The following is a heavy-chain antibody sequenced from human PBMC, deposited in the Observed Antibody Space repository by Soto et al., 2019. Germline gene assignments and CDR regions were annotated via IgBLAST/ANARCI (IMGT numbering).Heavy chain of an antibody. V-gene: IGHV1-69*13. CDR1: GGTFSSYA. D-gene: IGHD3-3*01. CDR2: IIPIFGTA. Sequence: SVKVSCKASGGTFSSYAISWVRQAPGQGLEWMGGIIPIFGTANYAQKFQGRVTITADESTSTAYMELSSLRSEDTAVYYCANTYYDFWSGYSPDYYGMDVWGQGTTVTVSS. CDR3: ANTYYDFWSGYSPDYYGMDV. J-gene: IGHJ6*02.